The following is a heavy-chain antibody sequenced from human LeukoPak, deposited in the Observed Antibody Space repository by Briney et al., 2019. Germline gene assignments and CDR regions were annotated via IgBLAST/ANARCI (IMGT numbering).Heavy chain of an antibody. CDR3: AKDGSDKEGYGSQPP. CDR1: GFTFSSYA. CDR2: ISGSGGST. V-gene: IGHV3-23*01. Sequence: PGGSLRLSCAASGFTFSSYAMSWVRQAPGKGLEWVSAISGSGGSTYYADSVKGRFTISRVNSKNTLYLQMNSLRAEDTAVYYCAKDGSDKEGYGSQPPWGQGTLVTVSS. J-gene: IGHJ5*02. D-gene: IGHD3-10*01.